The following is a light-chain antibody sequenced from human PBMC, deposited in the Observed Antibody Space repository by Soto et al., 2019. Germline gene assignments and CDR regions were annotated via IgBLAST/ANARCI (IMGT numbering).Light chain of an antibody. CDR1: QSVSSN. CDR3: QQYYNWPLT. Sequence: EIVMTQSPATLSVSPGGRATLSCRASQSVSSNLAWYQQKPGQAPRLLIYGASTRATGIPARFSGSGSGTEFTLTISSLQSEDFAVYYCQQYYNWPLTFGGGTKVDIK. J-gene: IGKJ4*01. CDR2: GAS. V-gene: IGKV3-15*01.